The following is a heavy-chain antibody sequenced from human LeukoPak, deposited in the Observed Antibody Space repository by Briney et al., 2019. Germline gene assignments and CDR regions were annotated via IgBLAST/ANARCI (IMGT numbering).Heavy chain of an antibody. CDR3: ARESAYCSGGSCYSGWFDP. D-gene: IGHD2-15*01. Sequence: ASVKVSCKASGYTFTSYGISWVRQAPGQGLEWMGWISAYNGNTNYAQKLQGRVTMTTDTSTSTAYMELRSLRSDDTAVYYCARESAYCSGGSCYSGWFDPWGQGTLVTVS. V-gene: IGHV1-18*01. CDR2: ISAYNGNT. CDR1: GYTFTSYG. J-gene: IGHJ5*02.